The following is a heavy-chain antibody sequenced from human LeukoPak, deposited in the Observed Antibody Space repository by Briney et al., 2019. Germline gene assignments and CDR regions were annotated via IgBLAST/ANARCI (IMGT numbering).Heavy chain of an antibody. CDR2: INQDGSVK. D-gene: IGHD2/OR15-2a*01. J-gene: IGHJ6*03. CDR1: GFTFSRYW. V-gene: IGHV3-7*01. Sequence: PGGSLRLSCAVSGFTFSRYWMSWVRQAPGKGLEWLANINQDGSVKYYVDSVKGRFTISRDSAKNSLYLQMNSLRAEAPAVYYCTRDSQDFYVYYMVVRGTRNTVSVSS. CDR3: TRDSQDFYVYYMVV.